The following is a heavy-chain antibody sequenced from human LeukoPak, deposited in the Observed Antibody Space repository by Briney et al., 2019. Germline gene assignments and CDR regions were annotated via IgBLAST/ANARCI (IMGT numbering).Heavy chain of an antibody. CDR2: IYSNTSS. CDR1: GFTISYNY. J-gene: IGHJ5*02. V-gene: IGHV3-53*04. D-gene: IGHD6-6*01. CDR3: ARDIPVDSRSSVPKPVRDS. Sequence: QPGGSLRLSCAASGFTISYNYMSWVRQAPGKGLQWVSVIYSNTSSYYADSVKGRFTISRHNSKNTLYLQMTSLRAEDTAVYYCARDIPVDSRSSVPKPVRDSWGQGTLVTVSS.